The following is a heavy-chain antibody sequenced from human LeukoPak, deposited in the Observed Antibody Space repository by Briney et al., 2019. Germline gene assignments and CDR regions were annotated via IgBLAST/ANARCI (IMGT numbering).Heavy chain of an antibody. J-gene: IGHJ4*02. CDR3: AKAEGYDILPGLYY. D-gene: IGHD3-9*01. Sequence: GGSLRLSCATSGFTFSSYDMSWVRQAPGKGLEWVSGIGASGGSTYYADSVKGRFTISRDNSKNTLYLQMNSLRTEDTAVYYCAKAEGYDILPGLYYWGQASLVTVSS. CDR2: IGASGGST. CDR1: GFTFSSYD. V-gene: IGHV3-23*01.